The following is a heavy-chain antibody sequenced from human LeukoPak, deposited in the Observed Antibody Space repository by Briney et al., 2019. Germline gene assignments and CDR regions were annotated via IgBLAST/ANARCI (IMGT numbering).Heavy chain of an antibody. J-gene: IGHJ3*02. V-gene: IGHV1-69-2*01. D-gene: IGHD1-14*01. CDR1: GYTFTDYY. Sequence: ASVKVSCKVSGYTFTDYYMHWVQQAPGKGLEWMGLVDPEDGETIYAEKFQGRVTITADTSTDTAYMELSSLRSEDTAVYYCATDRATSDAFDIWGQGTMVTVSS. CDR2: VDPEDGET. CDR3: ATDRATSDAFDI.